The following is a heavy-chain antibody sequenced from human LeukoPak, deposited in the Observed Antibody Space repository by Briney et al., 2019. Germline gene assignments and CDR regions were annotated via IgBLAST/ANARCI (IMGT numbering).Heavy chain of an antibody. CDR1: GGSFSGYY. CDR3: ARGPITIGAFDI. Sequence: SETLSLTCAVYGGSFSGYYWSWIRQPPGKGLEWIGEINHSGSTNYNPSLKSRVTISVDTSKNQFSLKLSSVTAADTAVYYCARGPITIGAFDIWGQGTMVTVSS. J-gene: IGHJ3*02. CDR2: INHSGST. V-gene: IGHV4-34*01. D-gene: IGHD3-9*01.